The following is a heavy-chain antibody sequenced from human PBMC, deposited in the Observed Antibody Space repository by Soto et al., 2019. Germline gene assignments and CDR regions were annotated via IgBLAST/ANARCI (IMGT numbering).Heavy chain of an antibody. CDR3: ARVSSSSGFRYYYYMDA. CDR1: GGSISSYY. Sequence: PSETLSLTCTVSGGSISSYYWSWIRQPPGKGLEWIGYIYYSGSTNYNPSLKSRVTISVDTSKNQFSLELSSVTAADTAVYYCARVSSSSGFRYYYYMDAWGKGTTVTVSS. CDR2: IYYSGST. V-gene: IGHV4-59*01. D-gene: IGHD6-6*01. J-gene: IGHJ6*03.